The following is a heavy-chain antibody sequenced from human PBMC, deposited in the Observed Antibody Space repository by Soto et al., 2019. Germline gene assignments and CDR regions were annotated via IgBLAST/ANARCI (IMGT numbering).Heavy chain of an antibody. D-gene: IGHD3-9*01. CDR2: ISGSGGST. Sequence: GGSLRLSCAASGFTFSSYAMSWVRQAPGKGLEWVSAISGSGGSTYYADSVKGRFTISRDNSKNTLYLQMNSLRAEDTAVYYCAKDATYYDILTGYYGNYFDYWGQGTLVTVSS. V-gene: IGHV3-23*01. CDR1: GFTFSSYA. CDR3: AKDATYYDILTGYYGNYFDY. J-gene: IGHJ4*02.